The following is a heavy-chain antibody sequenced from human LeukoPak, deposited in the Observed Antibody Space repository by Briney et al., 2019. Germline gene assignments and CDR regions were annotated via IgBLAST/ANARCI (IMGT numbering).Heavy chain of an antibody. V-gene: IGHV4-4*09. CDR3: ARRLGYSYGYSFDS. CDR2: IYTSGST. CDR1: GVSISNYY. Sequence: SETLSLTCTVSGVSISNYYWSWIRQSPGMGLEWIGHIYTSGSTNYNPSLKSRVTMSVDTSKSQVSLTLSSVIAADTAIYYCARRLGYSYGYSFDSWGQGTLVTVSS. J-gene: IGHJ4*02. D-gene: IGHD5-18*01.